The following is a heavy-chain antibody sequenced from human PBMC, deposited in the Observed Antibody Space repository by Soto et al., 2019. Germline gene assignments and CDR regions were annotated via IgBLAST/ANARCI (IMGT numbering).Heavy chain of an antibody. CDR1: GYTFTSYG. D-gene: IGHD2-2*01. Sequence: GASVKVSCKASGYTFTSYGISWVRQAPGQGLEWMGWISACNGNTNYAQKLQGRVTMTTDTSTSTAYMELRSLRSDDTAVYYCARDVPEGGYGCSSTSCYYYYGMDVWGQGTTVTVSS. V-gene: IGHV1-18*01. CDR3: ARDVPEGGYGCSSTSCYYYYGMDV. J-gene: IGHJ6*02. CDR2: ISACNGNT.